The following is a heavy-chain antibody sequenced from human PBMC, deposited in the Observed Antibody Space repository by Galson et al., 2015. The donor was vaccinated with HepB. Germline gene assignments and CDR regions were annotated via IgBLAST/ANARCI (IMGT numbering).Heavy chain of an antibody. J-gene: IGHJ6*03. CDR3: AREERSIAARRGAYYYMDV. CDR2: ISYDGSNK. CDR1: GFTFSSYA. Sequence: SLRLSCAASGFTFSSYAMHWVRQAPGKGLEWVAVISYDGSNKYYADSVKGRFTISRDNSKNTLYLQMNSLRAEDTAVYYCAREERSIAARRGAYYYMDVWGKGTTVTVSS. V-gene: IGHV3-30-3*01. D-gene: IGHD6-6*01.